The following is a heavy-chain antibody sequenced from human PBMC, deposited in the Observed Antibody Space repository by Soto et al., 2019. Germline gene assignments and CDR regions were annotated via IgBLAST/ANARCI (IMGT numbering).Heavy chain of an antibody. CDR1: GGTFSSYA. V-gene: IGHV1-69*01. J-gene: IGHJ6*02. D-gene: IGHD6-19*01. CDR2: IIPIFGTA. Sequence: QVQLVQSGAEVKKPGSSVKVSCKACGGTFSSYATSWVRQAPGQGLEWMGGIIPIFGTANYAQKFQGRVTITADESTSTAYMELSSLRSEDTAVYYCARWRSSSGDYYYYYGMDVWGQGTTVTVSS. CDR3: ARWRSSSGDYYYYYGMDV.